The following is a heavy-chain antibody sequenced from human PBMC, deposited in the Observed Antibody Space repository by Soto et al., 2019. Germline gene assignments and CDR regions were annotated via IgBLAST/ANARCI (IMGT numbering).Heavy chain of an antibody. CDR1: GYTFTSYG. CDR2: ISAYNGNT. D-gene: IGHD6-13*01. Sequence: GASVKVSCKASGYTFTSYGISWVRRAPGQGLEWMGWISAYNGNTNYAQKLQGRVTMTTDTSTSTAYMELRSLRSDDTAVYYCARDLEMAAAGEGIYYYGMDVWGQGTTVTVSS. J-gene: IGHJ6*02. V-gene: IGHV1-18*01. CDR3: ARDLEMAAAGEGIYYYGMDV.